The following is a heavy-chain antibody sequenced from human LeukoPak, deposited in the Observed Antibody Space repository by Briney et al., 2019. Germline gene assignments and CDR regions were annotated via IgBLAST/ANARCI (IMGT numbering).Heavy chain of an antibody. CDR3: ARGLRYSERSYYYGMDV. V-gene: IGHV1-69*01. J-gene: IGHJ6*04. D-gene: IGHD3-9*01. CDR1: GGTFSSYA. CDR2: IIPIFGTA. Sequence: GASVKVSCKASGGTFSSYAISWVRQAPGQGLEWVGGIIPIFGTAHYAQKFQGRVTITADESTSTAYMELSSLRSEDTAVYYCARGLRYSERSYYYGMDVWGKGTTVTVSS.